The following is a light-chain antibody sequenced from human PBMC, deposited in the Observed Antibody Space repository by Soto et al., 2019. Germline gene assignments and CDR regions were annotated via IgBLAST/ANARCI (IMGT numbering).Light chain of an antibody. CDR2: DVS. V-gene: IGLV2-14*01. J-gene: IGLJ2*01. Sequence: QSVLTQPASVSGSPGQAITISCTGTSSDVGGYNYVSWYQQHPGKAPTLMIYDVSNRPSGVSNRFSGSKSGNTASLTISGLQAEDEADYYCSSYTGSSTLVFGGGTKLTVL. CDR1: SSDVGGYNY. CDR3: SSYTGSSTLV.